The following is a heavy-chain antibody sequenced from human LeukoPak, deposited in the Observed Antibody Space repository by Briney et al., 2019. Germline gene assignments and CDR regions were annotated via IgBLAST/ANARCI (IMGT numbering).Heavy chain of an antibody. CDR3: ARAAGRMLATALFEY. D-gene: IGHD5-12*01. CDR1: GFTVSSNY. CDR2: IYSGGST. V-gene: IGHV3-53*01. Sequence: WGSLRLSCAASGFTVSSNYMSWVRQAPGKGLEWVSVIYSGGSTYYADSVKGRFTISRDNSKNTLYLQMNSLRAEDTAVYYCARAAGRMLATALFEYWGQGAVVTVSS. J-gene: IGHJ4*02.